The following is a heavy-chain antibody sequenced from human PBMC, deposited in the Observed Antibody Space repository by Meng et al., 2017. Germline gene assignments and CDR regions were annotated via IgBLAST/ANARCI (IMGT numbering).Heavy chain of an antibody. Sequence: ELGWVEAVGVFVHDGGSLRLSCASLGFTVSSYARSWGRRAPGEGVGWVSGIRGSGGSTYYAESVKGRFTISRDNPKNPLYLQMNSLRAEDTAVYYCVKVPVAGIIGTLDYWGQGTLVTVSS. J-gene: IGHJ4*02. CDR2: IRGSGGST. D-gene: IGHD6-19*01. V-gene: IGHV3-23*04. CDR3: VKVPVAGIIGTLDY. CDR1: GFTVSSYA.